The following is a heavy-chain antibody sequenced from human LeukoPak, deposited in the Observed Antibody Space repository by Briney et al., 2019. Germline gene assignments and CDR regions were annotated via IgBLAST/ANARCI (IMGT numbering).Heavy chain of an antibody. CDR2: INWNGGGT. V-gene: IGHV3-20*04. J-gene: IGHJ4*02. CDR3: TTDLGRSRIAPRFYY. Sequence: GGSLRLSCAASGFTFDHYAMSWVRQAPGKGLEWVSAINWNGGGTTYADSVKGRFTISRDNAKNSLYLQMNSLRAEDTALYYCTTDLGRSRIAPRFYYWGQGTLVTVSS. CDR1: GFTFDHYA. D-gene: IGHD6-6*01.